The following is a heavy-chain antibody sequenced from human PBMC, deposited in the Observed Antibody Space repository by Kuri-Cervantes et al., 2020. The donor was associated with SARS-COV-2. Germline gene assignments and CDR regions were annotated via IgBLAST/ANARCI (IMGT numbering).Heavy chain of an antibody. CDR1: GFTFSSYG. CDR2: IRYDGSNK. Sequence: GESLKISCAAPGFTFSSYGMHWVRQAPGKGLEWVAFIRYDGSNKYYADSVKGRFTISRDNSKNTLYLQMNSLRAEDTAVYYCARDFKLRVEYSSSSQYFYYMDVWGKGTTVTVSS. D-gene: IGHD6-6*01. V-gene: IGHV3-30*02. J-gene: IGHJ6*03. CDR3: ARDFKLRVEYSSSSQYFYYMDV.